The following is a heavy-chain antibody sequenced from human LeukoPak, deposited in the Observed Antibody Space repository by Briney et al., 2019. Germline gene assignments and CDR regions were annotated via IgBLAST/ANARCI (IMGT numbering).Heavy chain of an antibody. CDR3: AREGSGWHGSGTLDY. V-gene: IGHV1-18*01. Sequence: GASVKVSCKASGYTFTSYGISWVRQAPGQGLEWMGWISAYNGNTNYAQKLQGRVTMTTDTSTSTAYMELRSLRSDDTAVYYCAREGSGWHGSGTLDYWGQGTLVTVSS. CDR1: GYTFTSYG. CDR2: ISAYNGNT. D-gene: IGHD3-10*01. J-gene: IGHJ4*02.